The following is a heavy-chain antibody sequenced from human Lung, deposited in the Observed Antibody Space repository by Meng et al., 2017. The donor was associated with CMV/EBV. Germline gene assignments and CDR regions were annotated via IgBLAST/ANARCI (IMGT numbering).Heavy chain of an antibody. D-gene: IGHD3-10*01. J-gene: IGHJ4*02. Sequence: GGSLRLSXAASGLTFTRDGMHCVRQAPGKGLEWVAFIRYDGSITYYADSVKGRFTISRDDSKNTVDLQMNSLRAEDTAVYYCAKDGRFGGVIFGDAWGQGTRVTVAS. CDR3: AKDGRFGGVIFGDA. CDR2: IRYDGSIT. V-gene: IGHV3-30*02. CDR1: GLTFTRDG.